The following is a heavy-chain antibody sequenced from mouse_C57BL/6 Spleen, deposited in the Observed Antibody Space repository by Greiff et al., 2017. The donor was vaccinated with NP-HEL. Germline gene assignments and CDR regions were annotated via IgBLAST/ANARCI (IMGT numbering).Heavy chain of an antibody. CDR1: GFTFSSYT. CDR2: ISGGGGNT. V-gene: IGHV5-9*01. CDR3: ARPDYDDRAMDC. D-gene: IGHD2-4*01. J-gene: IGHJ4*01. Sequence: EVQGVESGGGLVKPGGSLKLSCAASGFTFSSYTMSWVRQTPEKRLEWVATISGGGGNTYYPDSVKGRFTISRDNAKNTLYLQMSSLRSEDTALYYCARPDYDDRAMDCWGQGTSVTVSS.